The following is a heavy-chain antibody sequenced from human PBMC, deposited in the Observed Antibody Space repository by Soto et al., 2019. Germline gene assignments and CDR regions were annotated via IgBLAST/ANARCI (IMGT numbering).Heavy chain of an antibody. V-gene: IGHV4-59*01. CDR3: ARDQGERYSSGWVRAFDI. D-gene: IGHD6-19*01. CDR2: IYYSGST. J-gene: IGHJ3*02. CDR1: GGSISSYY. Sequence: QVQLQESGPGLVKPSETLSLTCTVSGGSISSYYWSWIRQPPGKGLEWIGYIYYSGSTNYNPSLKSRVTISVDTSKNQFSLKLSSVTAADTAVYYCARDQGERYSSGWVRAFDIWGQGTMVTVSS.